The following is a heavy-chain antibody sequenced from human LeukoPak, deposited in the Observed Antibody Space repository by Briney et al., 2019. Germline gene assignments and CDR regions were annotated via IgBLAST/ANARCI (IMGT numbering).Heavy chain of an antibody. CDR1: GYTFTDYY. Sequence: ASVKVSCKASGYTFTDYYMHWVRQAPGQGLEWMGWINPNSGGTNYAQKFQGRVTMTEDRSADTAYMELSRLRSDDTAVYYCGTRIYGGNSGGYFVFWGQGTLVTVSS. J-gene: IGHJ4*02. D-gene: IGHD4-23*01. CDR2: INPNSGGT. CDR3: GTRIYGGNSGGYFVF. V-gene: IGHV1-2*02.